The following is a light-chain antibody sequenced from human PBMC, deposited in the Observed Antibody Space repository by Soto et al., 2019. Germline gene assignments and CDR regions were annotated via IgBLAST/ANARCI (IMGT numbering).Light chain of an antibody. CDR2: EVS. V-gene: IGLV2-23*02. J-gene: IGLJ3*02. Sequence: QSVLTQPASVSGSPGQSITISCTGSSSDVGSYNLVSWYQQHPGKAPKFMIYEVSKRPSGVSNRFSGSKSGNTASLTISGLQAEDEAEYYCCSYAGSSTWVFGGGTKVTVL. CDR3: CSYAGSSTWV. CDR1: SSDVGSYNL.